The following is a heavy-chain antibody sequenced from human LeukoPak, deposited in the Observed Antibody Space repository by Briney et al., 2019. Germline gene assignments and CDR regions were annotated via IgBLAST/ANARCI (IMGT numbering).Heavy chain of an antibody. CDR3: ARDGSSTSCLDY. Sequence: GGSLRLSCAASGFTFSSYEMNWVRQAPGKGLEWVSYISSSGSTIYYADSVKGRFTICRDNAKNSLYLQMNSLRAEDTAVYYCARDGSSTSCLDYWGQGTLVTVSS. J-gene: IGHJ4*02. D-gene: IGHD2-2*01. CDR2: ISSSGSTI. V-gene: IGHV3-48*03. CDR1: GFTFSSYE.